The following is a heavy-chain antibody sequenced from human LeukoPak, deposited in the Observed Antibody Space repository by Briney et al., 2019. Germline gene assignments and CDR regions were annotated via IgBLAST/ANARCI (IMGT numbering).Heavy chain of an antibody. CDR1: GGSFSGYY. D-gene: IGHD3-22*01. J-gene: IGHJ4*02. CDR3: AREVYHYDSSGYYIDY. CDR2: INHSGST. Sequence: SETLSPTCAVYGGSFSGYYWSWIRQPPGKGLEWIGEINHSGSTNYNPSLKSRVTISVDTSKNQFSLKLSSVTAADTAVYYCAREVYHYDSSGYYIDYWGQGTLVTVSS. V-gene: IGHV4-34*01.